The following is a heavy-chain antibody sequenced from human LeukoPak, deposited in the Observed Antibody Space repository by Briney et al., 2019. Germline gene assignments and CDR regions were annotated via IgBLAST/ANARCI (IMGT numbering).Heavy chain of an antibody. D-gene: IGHD6-13*01. CDR2: INSDGSST. J-gene: IGHJ6*03. CDR1: GFTFSSYW. CDR3: ARASHSSSWLREYYYYYMDV. V-gene: IGHV3-74*01. Sequence: PGGSLRLSCAASGFTFSSYWMHWVRHAPGKGLVCVSRINSDGSSTIYADSVKGRVTISRDNAKNTLYLQMNSLRDEDTAVYYGARASHSSSWLREYYYYYMDVWGKGTTVTVSS.